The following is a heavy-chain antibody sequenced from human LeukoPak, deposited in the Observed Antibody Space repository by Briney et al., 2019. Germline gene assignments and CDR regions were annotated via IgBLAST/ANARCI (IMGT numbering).Heavy chain of an antibody. CDR2: MNPSSGST. Sequence: GASVKVSCTASGYTFTNYDINWMRQATGQGLDWMGWMNPSSGSTGYAQKFQGRVTMTRNNSISTAYVELSSLRSEDKAVYYCVRGSRRYYDSPDFDFWGQGTLVTVSS. CDR1: GYTFTNYD. D-gene: IGHD3-22*01. CDR3: VRGSRRYYDSPDFDF. V-gene: IGHV1-8*01. J-gene: IGHJ4*02.